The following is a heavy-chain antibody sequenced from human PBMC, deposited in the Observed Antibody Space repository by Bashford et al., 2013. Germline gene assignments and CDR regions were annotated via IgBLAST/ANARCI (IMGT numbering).Heavy chain of an antibody. J-gene: IGHJ3*01. Sequence: GSLRLSCRGSGFVFGDYALTWFRQAPGKGLEWVGFSENKGYGVTAEYAASVKGRFTISRDDSKIIVHLQMNSLKTEDTGVYYCTRYPSYDYVWGTYSDAFDVWGQGTMVTVSS. CDR1: GFVFGDYA. CDR2: SENKGYGVTA. V-gene: IGHV3-49*03. D-gene: IGHD3-16*01. CDR3: TRYPSYDYVWGTYSDAFDV.